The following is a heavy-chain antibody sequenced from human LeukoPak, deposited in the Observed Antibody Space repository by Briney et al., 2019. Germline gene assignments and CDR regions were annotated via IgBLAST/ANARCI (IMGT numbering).Heavy chain of an antibody. V-gene: IGHV3-64D*09. CDR2: ISSNGGST. CDR3: VKDLLFLGITMVRGVIIAGENAFDI. J-gene: IGHJ3*02. D-gene: IGHD3-10*01. CDR1: GFTLSSYA. Sequence: PGGSLRLSCSASGFTLSSYAMHWVRQAPGKGLEYVSAISSNGGSTYYADSVKGRFTISRDNSKNTLYLQMSSLRAEDTAVYYCVKDLLFLGITMVRGVIIAGENAFDIWGQGTMVTVSS.